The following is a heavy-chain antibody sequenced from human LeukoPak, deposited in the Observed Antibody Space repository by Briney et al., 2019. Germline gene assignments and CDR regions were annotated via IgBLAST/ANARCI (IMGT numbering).Heavy chain of an antibody. D-gene: IGHD3-16*01. J-gene: IGHJ4*02. CDR1: GFTFSSYA. CDR3: ASPIFYDYVWGSFDY. CDR2: ISYDGSNK. V-gene: IGHV3-30-3*01. Sequence: PGGSLRLSCAASGFTFSSYAMHWVRQAPGKGLEWVAVISYDGSNKYYADSVKGRFTISRDNSKNTLYLQMNSLRAEDTAVYYCASPIFYDYVWGSFDYWGQGTLVTVSP.